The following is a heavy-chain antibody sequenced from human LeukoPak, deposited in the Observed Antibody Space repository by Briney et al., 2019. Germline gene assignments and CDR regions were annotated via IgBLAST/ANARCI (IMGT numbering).Heavy chain of an antibody. J-gene: IGHJ5*02. CDR2: INGSGGST. CDR3: AKDRSLLLIAAAGYWFDP. Sequence: PGGSLRLSCAAPGFTFSSYAMSWVRQAPGKGLEWVSAINGSGGSTYYADSVKGRFTISRDNSKNTLYLQMNSLRAEDTAVYYCAKDRSLLLIAAAGYWFDPWGQGTLVTVSS. V-gene: IGHV3-23*01. CDR1: GFTFSSYA. D-gene: IGHD6-13*01.